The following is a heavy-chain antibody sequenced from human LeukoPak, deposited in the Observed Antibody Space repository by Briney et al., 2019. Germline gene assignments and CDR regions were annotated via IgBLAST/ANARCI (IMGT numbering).Heavy chain of an antibody. CDR1: GFTFSDYS. D-gene: IGHD3-10*01. Sequence: GGSLRLSCAASGFTFSDYSMNWVRQAPGKGLEWISYISSSSSMMYYADSVKGRFIISRDNAKNSLYLQMNSLRAEDTAVYYCAREDYSYGSGSFLDYWGQGTLVTVSS. CDR2: ISSSSSMM. CDR3: AREDYSYGSGSFLDY. J-gene: IGHJ4*02. V-gene: IGHV3-48*01.